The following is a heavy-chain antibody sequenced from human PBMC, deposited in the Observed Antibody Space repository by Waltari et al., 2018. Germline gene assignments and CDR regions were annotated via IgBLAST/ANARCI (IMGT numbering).Heavy chain of an antibody. D-gene: IGHD1-1*01. CDR1: GFSLSKYA. V-gene: IGHV3-30*15. CDR2: TSPDGFNQ. J-gene: IGHJ4*02. Sequence: QVQLVESGGGVVQSGRSLRLSCAASGFSLSKYAVHWVRQAPGKGVEWVGGTSPDGFNQYYADSVQGRFTISRDRSLQMSALRSEDTAVYYCARGGSDRAPLDYWGRGTLVTVSS. CDR3: ARGGSDRAPLDY.